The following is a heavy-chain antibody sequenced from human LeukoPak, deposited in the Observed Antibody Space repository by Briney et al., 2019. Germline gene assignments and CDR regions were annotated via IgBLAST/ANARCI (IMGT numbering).Heavy chain of an antibody. Sequence: SETLSLTCTVSGGSISSSSYYWSWIRQPPGKGLEWIGYIYYSGSTNYNPSLKSRVTISVDTSKNQFSLKLSSVTAADTAVYYCARGSGRFDYWGQGTLVTVSS. V-gene: IGHV4-61*01. D-gene: IGHD6-19*01. CDR1: GGSISSSSYY. J-gene: IGHJ4*02. CDR2: IYYSGST. CDR3: ARGSGRFDY.